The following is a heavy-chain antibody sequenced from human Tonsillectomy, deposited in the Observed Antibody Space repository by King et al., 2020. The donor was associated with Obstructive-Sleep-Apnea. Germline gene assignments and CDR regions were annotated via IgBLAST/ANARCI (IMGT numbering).Heavy chain of an antibody. CDR1: GFTFSSYA. D-gene: IGHD4-17*01. J-gene: IGHJ4*02. Sequence: QLVQSGGGVVQPGRSLRLSCVASGFTFSSYALHWVRQAPGKGPEWVTVISYDGSNKYYADSVKGRFTISRDNSKNTLYLQMNSLRAEDTAVYYGARGRDDYGDRPTGDQGYWGQGTLVTVSS. V-gene: IGHV3-30*04. CDR3: ARGRDDYGDRPTGDQGY. CDR2: ISYDGSNK.